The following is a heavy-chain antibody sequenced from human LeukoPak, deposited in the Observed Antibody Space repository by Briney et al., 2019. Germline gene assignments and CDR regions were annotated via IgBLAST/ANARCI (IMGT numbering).Heavy chain of an antibody. Sequence: SETLSLTCTVSGGSISSYYWSWIRQPAGKGLEWIGRIYTSGSTNYNPSLKSRVTISVDTSKNQFSLKLSSVTAADTAVYYCAREVRGYSYGANDYWGQGTLVTVSS. CDR1: GGSISSYY. J-gene: IGHJ4*02. CDR2: IYTSGST. D-gene: IGHD5-18*01. V-gene: IGHV4-4*07. CDR3: AREVRGYSYGANDY.